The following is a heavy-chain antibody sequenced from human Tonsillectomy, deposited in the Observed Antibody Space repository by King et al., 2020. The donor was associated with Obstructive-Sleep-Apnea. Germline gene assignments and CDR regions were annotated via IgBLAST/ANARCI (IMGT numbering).Heavy chain of an antibody. CDR2: IRYEGSNK. CDR1: GFTFSSYG. D-gene: IGHD2-2*01. J-gene: IGHJ6*02. CDR3: AKRAPYCSSTNCYGPLYGMDV. Sequence: VQLVESGGGVVQPGRSLRLSCAASGFTFSSYGMHWVRQAPGKGLEWVAFIRYEGSNKYYADSVKGRFIISRDNSKNTLYLQMNSLRADDTAVYYCAKRAPYCSSTNCYGPLYGMDVWGQGTTVTVSS. V-gene: IGHV3-30*02.